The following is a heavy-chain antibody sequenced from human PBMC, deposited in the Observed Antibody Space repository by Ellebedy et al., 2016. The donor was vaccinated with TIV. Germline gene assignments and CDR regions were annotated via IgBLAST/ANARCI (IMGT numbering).Heavy chain of an antibody. CDR3: ARDRWELLRRHDAFDI. CDR1: GFTFSSYS. J-gene: IGHJ3*02. CDR2: ISSSSSYI. V-gene: IGHV3-21*01. Sequence: GESLKISXAASGFTFSSYSMNWVRQAPGKGLEWVSSISSSSSYIYYADSVKGRFTISRDNAKNPLYLQMNSLRAEDTAVYYCARDRWELLRRHDAFDIWGQGTMVTVSS. D-gene: IGHD1-26*01.